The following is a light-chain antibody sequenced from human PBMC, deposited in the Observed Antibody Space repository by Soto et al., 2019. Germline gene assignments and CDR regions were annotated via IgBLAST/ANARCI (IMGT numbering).Light chain of an antibody. CDR1: ESVGSR. V-gene: IGKV1-5*01. J-gene: IGKJ1*01. CDR3: QQYGSSVS. Sequence: DIQMTQSPSTLSGSVGDRVTITCRASESVGSRLAWYQQKPGKAPKLLIFSASRLEGGVPSRFSGSGSGTQFTLTISSLKPEDLATYYCQQYGSSVSFGQGTKVDIK. CDR2: SAS.